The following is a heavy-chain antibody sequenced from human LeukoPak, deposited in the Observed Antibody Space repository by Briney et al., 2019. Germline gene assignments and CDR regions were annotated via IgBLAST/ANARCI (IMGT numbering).Heavy chain of an antibody. CDR1: GYSFTSYW. Sequence: GESLKISCKGSGYSFTSYWIGWVRQMPGKGLEWMGIIYPGDSDTRYSPSFQGQVTISADKSISIAYLQWSSLKASGTAMYYCARTRDGFLSGAFDIWGQGTMLTVSS. J-gene: IGHJ3*02. CDR2: IYPGDSDT. V-gene: IGHV5-51*01. D-gene: IGHD5-24*01. CDR3: ARTRDGFLSGAFDI.